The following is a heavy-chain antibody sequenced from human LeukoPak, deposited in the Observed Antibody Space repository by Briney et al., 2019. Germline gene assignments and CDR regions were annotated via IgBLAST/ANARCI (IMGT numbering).Heavy chain of an antibody. CDR2: INPNSGGT. Sequence: ASVKVSCKASGYTFTGYYMHWVRQAPGQGLEWMGWINPNSGGTNYVQKFQGRVTMTRDTSISTAYMELSRLRSGDTAVYYCARSVKEGYCSSTSCPEFDYWGQGTLVTVSS. D-gene: IGHD2-2*01. CDR1: GYTFTGYY. CDR3: ARSVKEGYCSSTSCPEFDY. V-gene: IGHV1-2*02. J-gene: IGHJ4*02.